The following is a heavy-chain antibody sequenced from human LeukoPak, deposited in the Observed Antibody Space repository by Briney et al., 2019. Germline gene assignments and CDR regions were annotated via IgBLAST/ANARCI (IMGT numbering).Heavy chain of an antibody. J-gene: IGHJ6*02. Sequence: GASVKVSCKASGYTFTSYDINWVRQATGQGLEWMGWMNPNSGNTGYAQKFQGRVTMTRNTSISTAYMELSSLRSEDTAVYYCARGLGSGWYYYYYGMDVWGQGTTATVSS. V-gene: IGHV1-8*01. CDR2: MNPNSGNT. D-gene: IGHD6-19*01. CDR1: GYTFTSYD. CDR3: ARGLGSGWYYYYYGMDV.